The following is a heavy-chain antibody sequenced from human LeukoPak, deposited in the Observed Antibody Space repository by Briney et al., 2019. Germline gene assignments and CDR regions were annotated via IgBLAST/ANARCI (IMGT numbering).Heavy chain of an antibody. J-gene: IGHJ4*02. D-gene: IGHD3-10*01. CDR1: GGXIRSGGYY. CDR2: IYYSGST. V-gene: IGHV4-31*03. CDR3: ARAYGSGRDHFDY. Sequence: SETLSLTCTVSGGXIRSGGYYWSWIRQHPGKGLEWIGYIYYSGSTYYNPSLKSRVTISVDTSKNQFSLKLSSVTAADTAVYYCARAYGSGRDHFDYWGQGTLVTVSS.